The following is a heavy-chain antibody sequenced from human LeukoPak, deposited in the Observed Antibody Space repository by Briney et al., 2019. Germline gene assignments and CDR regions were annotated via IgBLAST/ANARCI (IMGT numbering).Heavy chain of an antibody. V-gene: IGHV1-46*01. CDR3: ARGLQQWLVGGNAFDI. D-gene: IGHD6-19*01. CDR1: GYTFTSYY. Sequence: ASVKVSCKASGYTFTSYYMHWVRQAPGQGLEWMGIINPSGGSTSYAQKFQGRVTMTRDTSTSTVYMELSSLRSEDTAVYYCARGLQQWLVGGNAFDIWGQGTMVTVSS. CDR2: INPSGGST. J-gene: IGHJ3*02.